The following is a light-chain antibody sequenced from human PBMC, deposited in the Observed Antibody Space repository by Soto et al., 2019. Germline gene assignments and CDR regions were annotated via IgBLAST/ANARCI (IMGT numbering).Light chain of an antibody. CDR3: ATWDNSLSAVV. CDR1: SSNIGKNY. CDR2: DND. V-gene: IGLV1-51*01. J-gene: IGLJ2*01. Sequence: QSVLTQPPSVSAAPGQKVTIPCSGSSSNIGKNYVSWYQQLPGAAPKLLIYDNDNRPSGIPDRFSGSKSGASATLAITGLQTGDEADYFCATWDNSLSAVVFGGGTKVTVL.